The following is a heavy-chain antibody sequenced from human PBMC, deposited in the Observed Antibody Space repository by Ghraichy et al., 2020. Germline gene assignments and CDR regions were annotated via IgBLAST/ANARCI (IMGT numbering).Heavy chain of an antibody. CDR2: IYSSGST. V-gene: IGHV4-61*02. CDR3: ARDSNYCSSTSCRNYYMDV. D-gene: IGHD2-2*01. Sequence: SETLSLTCTVSGGSISSSNYYWSWVRQPAGKGLEWIGRIYSSGSTNYNPSLKSRVTISVDTSKNQFSLNLSSVTAADTAVYYCARDSNYCSSTSCRNYYMDVWGKGTTVTVSS. CDR1: GGSISSSNYY. J-gene: IGHJ6*03.